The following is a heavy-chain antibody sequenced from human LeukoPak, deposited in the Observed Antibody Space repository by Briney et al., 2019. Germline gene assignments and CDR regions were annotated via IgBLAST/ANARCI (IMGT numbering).Heavy chain of an antibody. CDR1: GGTFSSYA. CDR3: ARDRVVGLGIDNAFDI. CDR2: IIPVFGTA. D-gene: IGHD2-15*01. Sequence: SVKVSCKASGGTFSSYAISWVRQAPGQGLEWMGGIIPVFGTANYAQKFQGRVTITADESTSTAYMELSSLRSEDTAVYYCARDRVVGLGIDNAFDIWGHGTMVTVSS. J-gene: IGHJ3*02. V-gene: IGHV1-69*13.